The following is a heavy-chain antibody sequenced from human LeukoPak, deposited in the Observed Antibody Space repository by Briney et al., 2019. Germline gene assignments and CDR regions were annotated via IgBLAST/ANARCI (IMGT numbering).Heavy chain of an antibody. CDR1: GYTFSSHG. D-gene: IGHD3-16*01. J-gene: IGHJ3*02. CDR3: ASGGGENQPGPLYAFDI. CDR2: INTNTGNP. Sequence: GASVKVSCKASGYTFSSHGMNWVRQAPGQGLEWMGRINTNTGNPTYAQGFTGRFVFSLDTSVSTTYLQISSLKSEDTAVYYCASGGGENQPGPLYAFDIWGQGTMVTVSS. V-gene: IGHV7-4-1*02.